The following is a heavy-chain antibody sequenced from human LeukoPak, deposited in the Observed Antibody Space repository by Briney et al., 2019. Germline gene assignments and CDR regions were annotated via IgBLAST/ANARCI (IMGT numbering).Heavy chain of an antibody. J-gene: IGHJ4*02. V-gene: IGHV3-48*04. CDR2: MSSSTITI. CDR3: ARGGFGELFLGY. Sequence: GGSLRLSCAPSGVTFSSDSMNWVRQAPRKGLQWVSYMSSSTITIYYADSVKGRFTISRDNAKNSLYLQMNSLRAEDTAVYYCARGGFGELFLGYWGQGSLVTVSS. D-gene: IGHD3-10*01. CDR1: GVTFSSDS.